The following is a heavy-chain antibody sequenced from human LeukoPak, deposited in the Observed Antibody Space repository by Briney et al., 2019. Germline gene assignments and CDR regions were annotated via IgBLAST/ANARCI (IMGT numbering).Heavy chain of an antibody. CDR2: ISGNSTYI. CDR1: GFTFSTYN. D-gene: IGHD3-10*01. Sequence: GGSLRLSCAASGFTFSTYNMHWVRQAPGKGLEWVSSISGNSTYIYYADSVRGRFTISRDSAKNSLYLQMNSLRAEDTAIYYCARGRGEAPDDYWGQGTLVTVSS. J-gene: IGHJ4*02. V-gene: IGHV3-21*01. CDR3: ARGRGEAPDDY.